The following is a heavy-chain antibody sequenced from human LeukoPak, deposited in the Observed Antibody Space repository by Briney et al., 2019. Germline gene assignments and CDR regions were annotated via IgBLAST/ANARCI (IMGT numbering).Heavy chain of an antibody. CDR1: GYSFTSYW. V-gene: IGHV5-51*01. CDR2: IYPGDSDT. J-gene: IGHJ4*02. CDR3: ARSWVAGYGTVLDH. D-gene: IGHD6-19*01. Sequence: GESLKISCKGSGYSFTSYWISWVRQMPGKGLEWMGIIYPGDSDTRYSPPFQGQVTISVDKSTTTAYLQWSSLKASDTAMYYCARSWVAGYGTVLDHWGQGTLVTVSS.